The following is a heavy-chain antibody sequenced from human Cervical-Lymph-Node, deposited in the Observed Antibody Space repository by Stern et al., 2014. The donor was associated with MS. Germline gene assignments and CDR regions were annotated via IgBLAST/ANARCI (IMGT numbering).Heavy chain of an antibody. CDR3: ASAYSSSHYYFDY. D-gene: IGHD6-13*01. Sequence: VHLVESGGGVVQPGRSLRLSCAASGFSLSRYAMHWVRQAPGKGLEWVALIWYDGSNPYYADSVTGRFTISRDNFKNTLYLQMNSLRAEDTAVYYCASAYSSSHYYFDYWGQGTLVTVSS. CDR1: GFSLSRYA. V-gene: IGHV3-33*01. CDR2: IWYDGSNP. J-gene: IGHJ4*02.